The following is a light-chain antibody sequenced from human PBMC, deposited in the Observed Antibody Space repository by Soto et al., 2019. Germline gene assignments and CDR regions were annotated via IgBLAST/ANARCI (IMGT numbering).Light chain of an antibody. V-gene: IGKV3-11*01. CDR3: QQRYSWLRV. J-gene: IGKJ1*01. CDR2: SGY. CDR1: QSVSSS. Sequence: FVVTQSPDTLSLSPGETATLSCRASQSVSSSVAWYQHKPGQSPRLVVYSGYKRSPGVPARFSGSGSGTDLTLTISSLESDDFAIYYCQQRYSWLRVFGPGTKVEVK.